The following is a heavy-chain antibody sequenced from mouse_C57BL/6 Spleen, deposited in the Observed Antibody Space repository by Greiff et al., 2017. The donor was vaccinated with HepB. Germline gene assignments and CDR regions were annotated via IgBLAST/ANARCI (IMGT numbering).Heavy chain of an antibody. J-gene: IGHJ2*01. D-gene: IGHD1-1*01. CDR1: GYSITSGYY. Sequence: VQLQQSGPGLVKPSQSLSLTCSVTGYSITSGYYWNWIRQFPGNKLEWMGYISYDGSNNYNPSLKNRISITRDTSKNQFFLKLNSVTTEDTSTYSCAREHYGSPIFGYWGQGTTLTVSS. CDR2: ISYDGSN. V-gene: IGHV3-6*01. CDR3: AREHYGSPIFGY.